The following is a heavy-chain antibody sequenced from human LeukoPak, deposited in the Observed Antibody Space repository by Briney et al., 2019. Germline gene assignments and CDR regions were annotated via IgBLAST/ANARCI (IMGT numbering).Heavy chain of an antibody. CDR2: LYSNGNT. D-gene: IGHD5-24*01. CDR1: GFTVSSKC. J-gene: IGHJ4*02. V-gene: IGHV3-53*01. CDR3: ARYRDGYRVVDY. Sequence: GGSLRLSCAASGFTVSSKCMSWVRQAPGKGLEWVSTLYSNGNTYYADSVKGRFTISRDNSKNTLSLQMNSLGAEDTAVYYCARYRDGYRVVDYWGQGTLVTVSS.